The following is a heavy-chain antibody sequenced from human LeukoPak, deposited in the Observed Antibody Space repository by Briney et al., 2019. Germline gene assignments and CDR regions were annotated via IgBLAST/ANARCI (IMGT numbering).Heavy chain of an antibody. CDR2: INPNSGGT. J-gene: IGHJ5*02. D-gene: IGHD2-2*01. Sequence: AASVKVSCKGSEYTFTGYYMHWVRQAPGQGLEWMGRINPNSGGTDYAQKFQGRATMTRDTSISTAYMELSRLRSEDTAIYYCVRDRGGYCSRANCRAGWFDPWGQATLVTVYS. V-gene: IGHV1-2*06. CDR3: VRDRGGYCSRANCRAGWFDP. CDR1: EYTFTGYY.